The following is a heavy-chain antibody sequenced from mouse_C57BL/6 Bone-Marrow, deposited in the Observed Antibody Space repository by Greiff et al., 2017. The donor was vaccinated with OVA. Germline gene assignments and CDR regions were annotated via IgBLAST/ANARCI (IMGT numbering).Heavy chain of an antibody. CDR2: IWSGGST. Sequence: VQLQESGPGLVQPSQSLSITCTVSGFSLTSYGVHWVRQSPGKGLEWLGVIWSGGSTDYNAAFISRLSISKDNSKSQVFFKMNSLQADDTAIYDCSRSPPNWAYAMDYWGQGTSVTVSS. D-gene: IGHD4-1*01. CDR1: GFSLTSYG. V-gene: IGHV2-2*01. J-gene: IGHJ4*01. CDR3: SRSPPNWAYAMDY.